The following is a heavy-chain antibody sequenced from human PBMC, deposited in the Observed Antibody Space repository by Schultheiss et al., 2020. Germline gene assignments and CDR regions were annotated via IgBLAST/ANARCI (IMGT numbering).Heavy chain of an antibody. CDR1: GYTFTSYW. Sequence: GESLKISCKGSGYTFTSYWINWLRQMPGKGLEWMGRIDPSDSYTTYSPSFQGHVTMSADKSISTAYLQLNGLQASHSAMYYCARRRSGTGWGDASDIWGQGTMVTVSS. CDR2: IDPSDSYT. V-gene: IGHV5-10-1*01. CDR3: ARRRSGTGWGDASDI. D-gene: IGHD6-19*01. J-gene: IGHJ3*02.